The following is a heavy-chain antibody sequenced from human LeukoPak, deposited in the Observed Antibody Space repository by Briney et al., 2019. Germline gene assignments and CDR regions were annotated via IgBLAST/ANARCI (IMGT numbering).Heavy chain of an antibody. D-gene: IGHD2-2*02. Sequence: SEALSLTCTVSGGSISSSSYYWGWIRQPPGKGLEWIGSIYYSASTYYNPSLKSRVTISVDTSKNQFSLKLSSVTAADTAVYYCARLSSPSILYHFDLWGRGTLVTVSS. V-gene: IGHV4-39*01. CDR3: ARLSSPSILYHFDL. CDR1: GGSISSSSYY. CDR2: IYYSAST. J-gene: IGHJ2*01.